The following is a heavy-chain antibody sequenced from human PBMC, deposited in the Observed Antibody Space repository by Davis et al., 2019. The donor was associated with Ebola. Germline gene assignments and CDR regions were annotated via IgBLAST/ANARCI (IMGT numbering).Heavy chain of an antibody. Sequence: GESLKISCTASGFLFTSYAIHWVRQAPGKGLEWVAMVSTDGRETKYADSVKGRFTISRDSSRNTLFLAMNTVKSEDTAVYYRARYRSVGAPKWGFDYWGQGNQVTVSS. CDR3: ARYRSVGAPKWGFDY. J-gene: IGHJ4*02. V-gene: IGHV3-30*04. CDR2: VSTDGRET. D-gene: IGHD1-26*01. CDR1: GFLFTSYA.